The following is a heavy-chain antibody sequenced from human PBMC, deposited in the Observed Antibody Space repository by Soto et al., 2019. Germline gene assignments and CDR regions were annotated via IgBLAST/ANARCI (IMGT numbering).Heavy chain of an antibody. CDR1: GCTVSSYS. J-gene: IGHJ4*02. V-gene: IGHV3-48*02. Sequence: GALRLSCAASGCTVSSYSMNWVRQAPGKGLEWVSYISSTTSTIYYADSVKGRFTISRDNAKSSLYLQMNSLRDEGTAVYYCARELGYWGQGTLVTVSS. CDR3: ARELGY. CDR2: ISSTTSTI.